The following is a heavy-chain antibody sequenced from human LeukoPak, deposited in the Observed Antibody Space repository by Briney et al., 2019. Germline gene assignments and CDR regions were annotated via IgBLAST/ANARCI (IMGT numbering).Heavy chain of an antibody. J-gene: IGHJ4*02. D-gene: IGHD1-26*01. CDR2: IYYSGST. CDR3: ARSGSYSGVLDY. CDR1: GGSVSSSSYY. Sequence: SETLSLTCTVSGGSVSSSSYYWGWIRQPPGKGLEWIGSIYYSGSTYYNLSLKSRVTISVDTSKNQFSLKLSSVTAADTAVYYCARSGSYSGVLDYWGQGTLVTVSS. V-gene: IGHV4-39*07.